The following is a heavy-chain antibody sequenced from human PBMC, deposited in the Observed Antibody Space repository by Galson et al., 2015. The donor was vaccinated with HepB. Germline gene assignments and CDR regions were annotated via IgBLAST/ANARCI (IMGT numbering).Heavy chain of an antibody. CDR1: GGSFSGYY. CDR3: ARGPWMTTVTNLGDYYGMDV. Sequence: TLSLTCAVYGGSFSGYYWSWIRQPPGKGLEWIGEINHSGSTKYNPSLKSRVTISVDTSKNQFSLKLSSVTAADTAVYYCARGPWMTTVTNLGDYYGMDVWGQGTTVTVSS. CDR2: INHSGST. D-gene: IGHD4-17*01. V-gene: IGHV4-34*01. J-gene: IGHJ6*02.